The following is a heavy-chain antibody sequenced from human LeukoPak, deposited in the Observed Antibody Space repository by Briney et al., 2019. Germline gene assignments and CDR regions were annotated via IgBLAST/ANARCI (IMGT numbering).Heavy chain of an antibody. CDR3: ARTYYDSSGYPY. D-gene: IGHD3-22*01. J-gene: IGHJ4*02. V-gene: IGHV4-34*01. CDR2: INHSGST. Sequence: SETLSLTCAVYGESFSGYYWSWIRQPPGKGLEWIGEINHSGSTNYNPSLKSRVTISVDTSKNQFSLKLSSATAADTAVYYCARTYYDSSGYPYWGQGTLVTVSS. CDR1: GESFSGYY.